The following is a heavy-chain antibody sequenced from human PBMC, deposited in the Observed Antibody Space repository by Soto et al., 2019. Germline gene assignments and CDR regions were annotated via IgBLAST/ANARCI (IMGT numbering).Heavy chain of an antibody. CDR1: GGSISSYY. J-gene: IGHJ4*02. CDR2: IYYSGST. V-gene: IGHV4-59*01. D-gene: IGHD4-17*01. CDR3: ARESYASFDY. Sequence: SETLSLTCTVSGGSISSYYWSWIRQPPRKGLEWIGYIYYSGSTNYNPSLKSRVTISVDTSKNQFSLKLSSVTAADTAVYYCARESYASFDYWGQGTLVTVSS.